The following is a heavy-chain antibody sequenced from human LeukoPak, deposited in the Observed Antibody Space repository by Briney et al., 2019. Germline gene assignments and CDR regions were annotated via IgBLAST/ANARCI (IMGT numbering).Heavy chain of an antibody. Sequence: GGSLRLSCAASGFTVSSNYMSWVRQAPGKGLEWVSVIYSGGSTYYADSVKGRFTISRDNAKNSLYLQMNSLRAEDTAVYYCARDRFSGSYPLDYWGQGTLVTVSS. V-gene: IGHV3-53*01. CDR2: IYSGGST. D-gene: IGHD1-26*01. J-gene: IGHJ4*02. CDR3: ARDRFSGSYPLDY. CDR1: GFTVSSNY.